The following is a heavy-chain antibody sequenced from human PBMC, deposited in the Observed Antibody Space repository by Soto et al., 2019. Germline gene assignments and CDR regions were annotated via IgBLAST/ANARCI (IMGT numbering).Heavy chain of an antibody. CDR2: IKTKAENYAT. CDR3: TRRDCRGGDCYSDFDY. V-gene: IGHV3-73*01. D-gene: IGHD2-21*02. J-gene: IGHJ4*02. Sequence: LRLSCAASGFSFSGSDMHWVRQASGEGLEWVGRIKTKAENYATALAASVKGRFSISRDDSKNTAYLEMNSLKTEDTAVYYCTRRDCRGGDCYSDFDYWGQGALVTVSS. CDR1: GFSFSGSD.